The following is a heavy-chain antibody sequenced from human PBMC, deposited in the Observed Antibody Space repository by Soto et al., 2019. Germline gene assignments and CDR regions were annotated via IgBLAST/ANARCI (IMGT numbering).Heavy chain of an antibody. V-gene: IGHV1-18*04. CDR2: ISAYNGNT. D-gene: IGHD3-22*01. CDR3: ARVIGYYYHMDV. CDR1: GYTFTGYY. Sequence: ASVKVSCKASGYTFTGYYMHWVRQAPGQGLEWMGWISAYNGNTNYAQNLQGRVTMTTDTSTSTAYMELRSLRSDDTAVYYCARVIGYYYHMDVWGQGTTVTVSS. J-gene: IGHJ6*02.